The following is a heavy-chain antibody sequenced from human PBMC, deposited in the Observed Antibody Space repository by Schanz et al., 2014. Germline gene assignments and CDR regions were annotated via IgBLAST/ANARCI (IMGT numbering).Heavy chain of an antibody. Sequence: QVQLIQSGAEVKKPGASVKVSCTASGYTFTSYDINWVRQAPGQGLEWLGWMNPNSGNPGFAQKFRGRVTMTRNTSMSTAYMELSSLRSEDTAVYYCARDGVDAAAGGNYWGQGTLVTVSS. CDR1: GYTFTSYD. CDR3: ARDGVDAAAGGNY. J-gene: IGHJ4*02. V-gene: IGHV1-8*01. D-gene: IGHD6-13*01. CDR2: MNPNSGNP.